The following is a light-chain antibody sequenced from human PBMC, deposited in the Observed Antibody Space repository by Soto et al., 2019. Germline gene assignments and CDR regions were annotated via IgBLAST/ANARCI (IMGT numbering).Light chain of an antibody. CDR1: QDINKF. V-gene: IGKV1-9*01. CDR2: SAS. CDR3: QQLKTYPYT. Sequence: IQLTQSPSSLSASVGDRVTITCRASQDINKFLAWFQLKPGKAPNLLIFSASTLQSAVPSRFSCGGSGTDFTLTSSSLQPEDFATYYCQQLKTYPYTFGQGTKLEIK. J-gene: IGKJ2*01.